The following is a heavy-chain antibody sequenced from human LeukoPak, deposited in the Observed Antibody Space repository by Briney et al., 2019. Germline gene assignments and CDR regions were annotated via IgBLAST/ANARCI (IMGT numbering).Heavy chain of an antibody. D-gene: IGHD3-3*01. CDR1: GGSISSYY. V-gene: IGHV4-59*12. Sequence: SETLSLTCTVSGGSISSYYWSWIRQPPGKGLEWIGYIYYSGSTNYNPSLKSRATISVDTSKNQFSLKLSSVTAADTAVYYCASLARAGYDFWSGSPLDYWGQGTLVTVSS. CDR2: IYYSGST. J-gene: IGHJ4*02. CDR3: ASLARAGYDFWSGSPLDY.